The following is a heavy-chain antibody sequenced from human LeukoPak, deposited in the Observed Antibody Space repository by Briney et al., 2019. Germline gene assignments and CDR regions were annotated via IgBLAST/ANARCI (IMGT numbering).Heavy chain of an antibody. CDR2: IIPIFGTA. Sequence: SVKVSCKASGGTFSNYAISWVRQAPGQGLEWMGGIIPIFGTANYAQKFQGRVTITADESTSTAYMELSSLRSEDTAVYYCARNLELEYYFDYWGQGTLVTVSS. CDR1: GGTFSNYA. D-gene: IGHD3-3*01. J-gene: IGHJ4*02. CDR3: ARNLELEYYFDY. V-gene: IGHV1-69*13.